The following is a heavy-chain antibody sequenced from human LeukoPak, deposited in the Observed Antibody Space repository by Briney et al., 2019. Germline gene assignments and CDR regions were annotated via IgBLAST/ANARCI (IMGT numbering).Heavy chain of an antibody. V-gene: IGHV1-2*02. Sequence: ASVKVSCKASGYTFTGYYMHWVRKAPGQRLEWMGWINPKSGGTNYAQKFQGRVTMTRDTSISTAYMELSRLRSDDTAVYYCARLQMYYYDSSGRSGWFDPWGQGTLVTVSS. CDR3: ARLQMYYYDSSGRSGWFDP. CDR1: GYTFTGYY. CDR2: INPKSGGT. D-gene: IGHD3-22*01. J-gene: IGHJ5*02.